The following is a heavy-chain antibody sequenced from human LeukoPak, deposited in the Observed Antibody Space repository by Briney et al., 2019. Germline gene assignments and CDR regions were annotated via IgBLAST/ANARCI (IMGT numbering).Heavy chain of an antibody. CDR3: AREMVGVAFGDY. J-gene: IGHJ4*02. CDR1: GDTFSSYA. CDR2: IIPILGIA. V-gene: IGHV1-69*04. D-gene: IGHD2-15*01. Sequence: GSSVKVSCKASGDTFSSYAISWVRQAPGQGLEWMGRIIPILGIANYAQKFQGRVTITADKSTSTAYMELSSLRSEDTAVYYCAREMVGVAFGDYWGQGTLVTVSS.